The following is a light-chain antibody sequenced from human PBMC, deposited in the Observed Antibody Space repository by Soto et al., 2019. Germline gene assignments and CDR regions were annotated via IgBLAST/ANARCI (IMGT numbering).Light chain of an antibody. CDR3: QEYNNWPPS. CDR2: GAS. CDR1: QSVSGN. J-gene: IGKJ1*01. V-gene: IGKV3-15*01. Sequence: EIVMTQSPATLSVSPGERATLSCRASQSVSGNSAWYQQKPGQAPRLLIYGASTRATGIPARFSGSGSGTESTLTISSRRSEDFAVYYCQEYNNWPPSFGQGTKVEIK.